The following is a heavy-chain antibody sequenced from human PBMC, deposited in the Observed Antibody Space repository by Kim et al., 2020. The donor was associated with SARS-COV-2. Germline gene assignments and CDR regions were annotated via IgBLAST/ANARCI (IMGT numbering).Heavy chain of an antibody. J-gene: IGHJ5*02. CDR1: GGSISSYY. CDR2: IYYSGST. Sequence: SETLSLTCTVSGGSISSYYWSWIRQPPGKGLEWIGYIYYSGSTNDNPSLKSRVTISVDTSKNQFSLKLSAVTAADTAVYYCARSRNYYGSGSYYKRPLYWFDPWGQGTLVTVSS. V-gene: IGHV4-59*01. CDR3: ARSRNYYGSGSYYKRPLYWFDP. D-gene: IGHD3-10*01.